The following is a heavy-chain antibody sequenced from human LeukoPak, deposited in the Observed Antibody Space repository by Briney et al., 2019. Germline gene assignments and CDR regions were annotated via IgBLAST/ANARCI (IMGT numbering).Heavy chain of an antibody. CDR3: AKFLAYDYIWGSEHTGFDY. V-gene: IGHV3-23*01. D-gene: IGHD3-16*01. J-gene: IGHJ4*02. CDR1: GFTFSKYA. Sequence: PGGSLRLSCAASGFTFSKYAMSWVRQAPGKGLEWVSAISGSGDSTYYAASVKGRFTISRDNSKNTLYLQMNSLRAEDTAVYFCAKFLAYDYIWGSEHTGFDYWGQGTLVTISS. CDR2: ISGSGDST.